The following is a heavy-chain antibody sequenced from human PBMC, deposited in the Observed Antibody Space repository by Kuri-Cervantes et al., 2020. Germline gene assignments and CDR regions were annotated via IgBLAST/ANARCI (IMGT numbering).Heavy chain of an antibody. CDR2: INPSGGST. D-gene: IGHD6-6*01. V-gene: IGHV1-46*01. CDR1: GYTFTSYY. Sequence: ASVKVSCKASGYTFTSYYMHWVRQAPGQGLEWMGIINPSGGSTSYAQKFQGRVTMTRDTSTSTVYMELSSLRSEDTAVYYCARRPIAARYYYYYGMDVWGQGTTVTVSS. CDR3: ARRPIAARYYYYYGMDV. J-gene: IGHJ6*02.